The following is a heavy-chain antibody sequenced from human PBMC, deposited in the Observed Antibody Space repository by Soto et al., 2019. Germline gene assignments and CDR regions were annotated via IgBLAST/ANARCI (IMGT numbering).Heavy chain of an antibody. CDR2: ISYDGSNK. CDR3: ARGHDFWSGYPNAFDI. CDR1: GFTFISYA. Sequence: GGSLRLSCAASGFTFISYAMHWVRQAPGKGLEWVAVISYDGSNKYYADSVKGRFTISRDNSKNTLYLQMNSLRAEDTAVYYCARGHDFWSGYPNAFDIWGQGTMVTVSS. D-gene: IGHD3-3*01. V-gene: IGHV3-30-3*01. J-gene: IGHJ3*02.